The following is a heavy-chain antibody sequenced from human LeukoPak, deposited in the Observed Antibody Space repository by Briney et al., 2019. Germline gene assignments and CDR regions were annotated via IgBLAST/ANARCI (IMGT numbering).Heavy chain of an antibody. CDR1: GYTFTGYY. CDR3: ARPRSNYYYMDV. J-gene: IGHJ6*03. V-gene: IGHV1-2*02. Sequence: VSVKVSCKASGYTFTGYYMHWVRQAPGQGLEWMGWINPNSGGTNYAQKFQGRVTMTRDTSISTAYMELSRLRSDDTAVYYCARPRSNYYYMDVWGKGTTVTVSS. CDR2: INPNSGGT.